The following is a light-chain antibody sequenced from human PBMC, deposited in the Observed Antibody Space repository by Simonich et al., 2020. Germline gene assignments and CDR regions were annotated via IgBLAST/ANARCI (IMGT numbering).Light chain of an antibody. CDR1: QSVLYSSNHKNY. J-gene: IGKJ1*01. V-gene: IGKV4-1*01. Sequence: DIVMTQSPDSLAVSLGERATINCKSSQSVLYSSNHKNYLAWYRQKPGQPPKLLIYWASTRESGVPDRFSGSGSGTDFTLTISSLQAEDVAVYYCQQYYSTPWTFGQGTKVEIK. CDR3: QQYYSTPWT. CDR2: WAS.